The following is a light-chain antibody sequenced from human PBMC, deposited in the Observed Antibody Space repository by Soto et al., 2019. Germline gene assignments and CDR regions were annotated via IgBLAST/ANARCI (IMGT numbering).Light chain of an antibody. CDR2: WAS. CDR3: LQYYSTPRT. CDR1: QSVLCSSDNKNY. Sequence: DIVMTQSPDSMAVSLGERATINCKSSQSVLCSSDNKNYLAWYQQKPGQPPNLLIYWASTRESGVPDRFSGSGSGTDFTLTIRSLQAEDVAVYYCLQYYSTPRTFGQGTKVDIK. J-gene: IGKJ1*01. V-gene: IGKV4-1*01.